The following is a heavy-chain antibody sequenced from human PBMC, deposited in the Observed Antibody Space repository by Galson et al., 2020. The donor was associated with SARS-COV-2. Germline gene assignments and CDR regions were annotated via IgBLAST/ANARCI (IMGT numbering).Heavy chain of an antibody. CDR1: GFTVSNNY. Sequence: GESLKISCAASGFTVSNNYMSWVRQAPGKGLECVSLIYSGGSTYYADSVKGRFTISRDNSKNTLYLQLNSLRAEDTAVYYCARDYYGSGNLDLWGQGITVIVSS. J-gene: IGHJ6*02. CDR3: ARDYYGSGNLDL. D-gene: IGHD3-10*01. CDR2: IYSGGST. V-gene: IGHV3-53*01.